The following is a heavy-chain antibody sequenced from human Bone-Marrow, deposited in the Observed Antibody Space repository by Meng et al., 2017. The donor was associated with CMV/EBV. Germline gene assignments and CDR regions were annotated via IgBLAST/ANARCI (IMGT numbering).Heavy chain of an antibody. CDR3: ARRMVDY. D-gene: IGHD2-15*01. CDR2: IKEDGGEK. V-gene: IGHV3-7*01. CDR1: GFTFSSYA. Sequence: GESLKISCAASGFTFSSYAMHWVRQAPGKGLEWVANIKEDGGEKYYVDSVKGRFTISRDNAKNSVYLQMNSLRAEDTAVYYCARRMVDYWGQGTLVTVSS. J-gene: IGHJ4*02.